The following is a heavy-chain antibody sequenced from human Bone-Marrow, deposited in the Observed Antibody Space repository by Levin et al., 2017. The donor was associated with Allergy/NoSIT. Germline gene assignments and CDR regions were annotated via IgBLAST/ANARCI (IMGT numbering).Heavy chain of an antibody. Sequence: KISCKASGGTFSSYAISWVRQAPGQGLEWMGGIIPIFGTANYAQKFQGRVTITADKSTSTAYMELSSLRSEDTAVYYCARVQRYYYGSGSYGWFDPWGQGTLVTVSS. CDR1: GGTFSSYA. J-gene: IGHJ5*02. CDR3: ARVQRYYYGSGSYGWFDP. D-gene: IGHD3-10*01. V-gene: IGHV1-69*06. CDR2: IIPIFGTA.